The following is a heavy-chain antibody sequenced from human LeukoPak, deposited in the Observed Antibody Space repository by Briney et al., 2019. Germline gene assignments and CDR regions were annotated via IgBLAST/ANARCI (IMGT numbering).Heavy chain of an antibody. CDR3: ARGRGRVYSSDEDY. CDR1: GFTFSSYG. J-gene: IGHJ4*02. D-gene: IGHD6-25*01. V-gene: IGHV3-23*01. CDR2: ISGSGGST. Sequence: GGSLRLSCAASGFTFSSYGMSWVRQAPGKGLEWVSTISGSGGSTYYADSVKGWFTISRDNSKNTLYLQMNTLRAEDTAVYYCARGRGRVYSSDEDYWGQGTLVTVSS.